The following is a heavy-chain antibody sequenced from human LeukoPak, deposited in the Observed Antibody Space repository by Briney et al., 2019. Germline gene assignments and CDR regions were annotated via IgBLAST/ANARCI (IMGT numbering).Heavy chain of an antibody. CDR1: GFTFSSYA. D-gene: IGHD1-26*01. J-gene: IGHJ3*02. CDR3: AKGVGATSGRAFDI. Sequence: GGSLRLSCAAPGFTFSSYAMSWVRQAPGKGLEWISYINSDSDTVYYSNSVKGRFTISRDNAKNSLYLQMNSLRAEDTAVYYCAKGVGATSGRAFDIWGQGTMVTVSS. CDR2: INSDSDTV. V-gene: IGHV3-48*04.